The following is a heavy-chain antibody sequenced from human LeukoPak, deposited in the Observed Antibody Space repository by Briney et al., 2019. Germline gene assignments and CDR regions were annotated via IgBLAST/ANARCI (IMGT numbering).Heavy chain of an antibody. J-gene: IGHJ5*02. CDR3: ARDLSSSWPGYNWFDP. D-gene: IGHD6-13*01. Sequence: ASVKVSCKASGGTFSSYAISWVRQAPGQGLEWMGRIIPILGIANYAQKFQARVTITADKSTSTAYMELSSLRSEDTAVYYCARDLSSSWPGYNWFDPWGQGTLVTVSS. CDR1: GGTFSSYA. V-gene: IGHV1-69*04. CDR2: IIPILGIA.